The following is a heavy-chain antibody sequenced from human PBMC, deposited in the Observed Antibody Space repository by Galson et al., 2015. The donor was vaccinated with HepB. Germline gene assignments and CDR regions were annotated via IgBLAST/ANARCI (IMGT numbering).Heavy chain of an antibody. V-gene: IGHV3-72*01. CDR3: VSEFQAGKRD. Sequence: SLRLSCAASGFTVGDRYMEWVRQAPGKGLEWVGRSRNKGNSDTPDYAASVKGRFTISRDDSKNSLYLHMNSLTIEDTAMYYCVSEFQAGKRDWGQGTLVTVSS. CDR2: SRNKGNSDTP. D-gene: IGHD1-1*01. J-gene: IGHJ4*02. CDR1: GFTVGDRY.